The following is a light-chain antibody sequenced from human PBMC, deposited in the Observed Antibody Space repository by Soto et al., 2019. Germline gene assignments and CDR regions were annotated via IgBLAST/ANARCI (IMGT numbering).Light chain of an antibody. Sequence: EIVLTQSPATLSLSPGERATLSCRASQSVSSYLAWYQQKPGQAPRLLIYDASNRATGIPARFSGCGSGTDFTLTISSLEPEDFAVYYCQQRSNWPSFGPGTKVDIK. CDR3: QQRSNWPS. V-gene: IGKV3-11*01. CDR2: DAS. CDR1: QSVSSY. J-gene: IGKJ3*01.